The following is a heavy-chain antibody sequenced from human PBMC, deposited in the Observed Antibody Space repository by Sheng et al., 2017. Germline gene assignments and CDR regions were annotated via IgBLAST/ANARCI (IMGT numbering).Heavy chain of an antibody. CDR1: GGTFSSYT. J-gene: IGHJ3*02. D-gene: IGHD1-26*01. CDR2: IIPILGIA. V-gene: IGHV1-69*02. Sequence: QVQLVQSGAEVKKPGSSVKVSCKASGGTFSSYTISWVRQAPGQGLEWMGRIIPILGIANYAQKFQGRVTITADKSTSTAYMELSSLRSEDTAVYYCATVSGSYLHDAFDIWGQGTNGHRLF. CDR3: ATVSGSYLHDAFDI.